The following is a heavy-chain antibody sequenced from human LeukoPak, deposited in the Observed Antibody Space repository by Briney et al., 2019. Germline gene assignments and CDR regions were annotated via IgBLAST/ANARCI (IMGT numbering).Heavy chain of an antibody. V-gene: IGHV3-64D*06. CDR3: VKDLPCITTFCGMDV. CDR2: ISSNGGST. D-gene: IGHD3-9*01. J-gene: IGHJ6*04. CDR1: GFTFSSYA. Sequence: GGSLRLSCSASGFTFSSYAMHWVRQAPGKGLEYVSAISSNGGSTYYADSVKGRFTISRDNSKNTLYLQMSSPRAEDTAVYYCVKDLPCITTFCGMDVWGKGTTVTVSS.